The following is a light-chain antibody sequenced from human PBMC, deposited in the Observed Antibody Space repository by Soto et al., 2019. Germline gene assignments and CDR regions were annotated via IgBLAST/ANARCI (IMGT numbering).Light chain of an antibody. Sequence: EIVLTQSPGTLSLSPGERATLSCRASKSLAGRYLGWYQQKPGQAPRLLIYGATKRATGIPDRFSVSGSVTDFTLTISRLEPEDFAVYFCQQGFTFGPGTKVDLK. V-gene: IGKV3-20*01. CDR2: GAT. CDR3: QQGFT. J-gene: IGKJ3*01. CDR1: KSLAGRY.